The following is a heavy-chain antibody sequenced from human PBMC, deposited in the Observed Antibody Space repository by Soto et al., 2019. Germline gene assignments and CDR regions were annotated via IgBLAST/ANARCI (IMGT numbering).Heavy chain of an antibody. D-gene: IGHD3-10*01. J-gene: IGHJ4*02. Sequence: SETLSLTCTVSGGSVSSGSYFWSWIRQPPGKRLEWIGYIYYSGSTTYNPSLKSRVTISVDTSKNQFSLKLSSVTTADTAVYYCARTGGGTLVRGIGVTDSWGQGTLVTVSS. CDR1: GGSVSSGSYF. V-gene: IGHV4-61*01. CDR3: ARTGGGTLVRGIGVTDS. CDR2: IYYSGST.